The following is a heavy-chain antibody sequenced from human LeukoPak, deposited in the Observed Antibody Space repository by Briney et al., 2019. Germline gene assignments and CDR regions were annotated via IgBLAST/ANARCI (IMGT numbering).Heavy chain of an antibody. D-gene: IGHD1-26*01. J-gene: IGHJ4*02. Sequence: SETLSLTCTVSGGSISSYYWSWIRQPAGKGLEWIGRIYTSGSTNYNPSLKSRVTMSVDTSKNQLSLKPSSVTAADTSVYYCARSRELPDFDYWGQGTLVTVSS. CDR1: GGSISSYY. V-gene: IGHV4-4*07. CDR3: ARSRELPDFDY. CDR2: IYTSGST.